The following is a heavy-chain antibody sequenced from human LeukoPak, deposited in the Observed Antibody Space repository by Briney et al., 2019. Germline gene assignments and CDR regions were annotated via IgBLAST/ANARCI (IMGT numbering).Heavy chain of an antibody. Sequence: PGGSLRLSCAASGFTFSTYNMAWARQAPGKGLEWVSSISSSSSYIYYADSVKGRFTISRDNAKNSLYLQMNSLRVEDTALYYCARDRAIAVDVGVDYWGQGTLVTVSS. CDR2: ISSSSSYI. D-gene: IGHD6-19*01. CDR3: ARDRAIAVDVGVDY. CDR1: GFTFSTYN. V-gene: IGHV3-21*04. J-gene: IGHJ4*02.